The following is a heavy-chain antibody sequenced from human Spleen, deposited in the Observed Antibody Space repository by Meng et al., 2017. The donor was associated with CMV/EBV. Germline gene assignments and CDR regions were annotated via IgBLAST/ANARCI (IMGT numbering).Heavy chain of an antibody. V-gene: IGHV1-18*04. CDR1: GYTFTGYY. CDR2: ISAYNGNT. J-gene: IGHJ3*02. Sequence: ASVKVSCKASGYTFTGYYMHWVRQAPGQGLEWMGWISAYNGNTNYAQKLQGRVTMTTDTSTSTAYMELRSLRSDDTAVYYCVRDRRVVGATTYDAFDIWGQGTMITVSS. CDR3: VRDRRVVGATTYDAFDI. D-gene: IGHD1-26*01.